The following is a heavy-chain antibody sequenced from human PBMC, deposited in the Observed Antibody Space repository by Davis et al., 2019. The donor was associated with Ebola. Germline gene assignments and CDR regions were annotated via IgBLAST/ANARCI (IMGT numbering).Heavy chain of an antibody. D-gene: IGHD5-18*01. CDR3: AKGQLWSYFES. CDR2: FGTSGDT. CDR1: GFIFRNYV. V-gene: IGHV3-23*01. J-gene: IGHJ4*02. Sequence: GSLKISCAASGFIFRNYVMSWVRQAPGKGLQWVSTFGTSGDTYYADSVKGRFTISRDNSKNTLYLQMNSLRPDDTAVYYCAKGQLWSYFESWGQGTLVTVSS.